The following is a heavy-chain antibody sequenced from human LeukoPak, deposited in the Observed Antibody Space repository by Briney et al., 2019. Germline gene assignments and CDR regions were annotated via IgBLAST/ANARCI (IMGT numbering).Heavy chain of an antibody. CDR3: ARGHYYYGSGSYYFDY. J-gene: IGHJ4*02. CDR1: GGSISSSSYY. CDR2: IYYSGST. Sequence: SSETLSLTCTVSGGSISSSSYYWGWIRQPPGKGLEWIGSIYYSGSTCYNPSLKSRVTISVDTSKNQFSLKLSSVTTADTAVYYCARGHYYYGSGSYYFDYWGQGTLVTVSS. V-gene: IGHV4-39*07. D-gene: IGHD3-10*01.